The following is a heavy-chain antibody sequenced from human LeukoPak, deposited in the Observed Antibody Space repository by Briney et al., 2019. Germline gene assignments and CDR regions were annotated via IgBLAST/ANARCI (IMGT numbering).Heavy chain of an antibody. CDR1: GGTFSSYV. CDR3: ARNRAYNGRYFDAVDI. V-gene: IGHV1-69*05. Sequence: SVNVSCKASGGTFSSYVISWVRQAPGQGLEWMGGIIPMFGTANYAEKFQGRVTMTTDTSTSTAYMELRSLRSDDTAVYYCARNRAYNGRYFDAVDIWGQGTMVTVSS. J-gene: IGHJ3*02. D-gene: IGHD1-26*01. CDR2: IIPMFGTA.